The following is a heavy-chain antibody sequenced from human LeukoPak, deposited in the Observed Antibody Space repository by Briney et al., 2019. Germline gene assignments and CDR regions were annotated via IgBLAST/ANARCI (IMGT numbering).Heavy chain of an antibody. CDR1: GFTFSSYE. D-gene: IGHD3-3*01. V-gene: IGHV3-48*03. CDR3: AKDILYYDFWSGFDY. CDR2: ISSSGSTI. Sequence: QPGGSLRLSCAASGFTFSSYEMNWVRQAPGKGLEWVSYISSSGSTIYYADSVKGRFTISRVNSKNSLYLQMNSLRPEDTALYYCAKDILYYDFWSGFDYWGQGSLVTVSS. J-gene: IGHJ4*02.